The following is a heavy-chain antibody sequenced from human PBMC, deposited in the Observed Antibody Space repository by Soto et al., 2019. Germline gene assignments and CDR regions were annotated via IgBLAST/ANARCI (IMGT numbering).Heavy chain of an antibody. D-gene: IGHD5-18*01. Sequence: GGSLRLSCAASGFTFSSYAMSWVRQAPGKGLEWVSAISGSGGSTYYADSVKGRFTISRDNSKNTLYLQMNSLRAEDTALYYCAKDLPHGGIQLWYYFDYWGQGTLVTVSS. V-gene: IGHV3-23*01. CDR1: GFTFSSYA. CDR2: ISGSGGST. J-gene: IGHJ4*02. CDR3: AKDLPHGGIQLWYYFDY.